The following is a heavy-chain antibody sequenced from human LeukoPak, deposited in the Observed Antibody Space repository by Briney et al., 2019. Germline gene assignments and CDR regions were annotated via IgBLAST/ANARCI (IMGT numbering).Heavy chain of an antibody. J-gene: IGHJ4*02. CDR2: ITSSGSTI. CDR1: GFTFSSYE. CDR3: ARLSRFGGVPGGN. Sequence: GGSLRLSCAASGFTFSSYEMNWVRQAPGKGLEWVSHITSSGSTIYYADSVKGRFTISRDNAKNSLYLQMNSLRAEDTAVYYCARLSRFGGVPGGNWGQGNLVTVSS. D-gene: IGHD3-3*01. V-gene: IGHV3-48*03.